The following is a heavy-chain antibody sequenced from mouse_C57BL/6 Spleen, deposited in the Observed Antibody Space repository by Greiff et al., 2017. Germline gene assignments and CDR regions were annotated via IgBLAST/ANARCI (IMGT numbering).Heavy chain of an antibody. J-gene: IGHJ1*03. CDR1: GYTFTSYW. D-gene: IGHD2-1*01. CDR3: ARKEYGNYVDWYFDV. V-gene: IGHV1-69*01. CDR2: IDPSDSYT. Sequence: VQLQQPGAELVMPGASVKLSCKASGYTFTSYWMHWVKQRPGQGLEWIGEIDPSDSYTNYNQKFKGKSTLTVDKSSSTAYMQLSSLTSEDSAVYYCARKEYGNYVDWYFDVWGTGTTVTVSS.